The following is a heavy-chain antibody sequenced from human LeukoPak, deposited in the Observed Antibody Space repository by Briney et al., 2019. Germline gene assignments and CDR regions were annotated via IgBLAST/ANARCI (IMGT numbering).Heavy chain of an antibody. CDR1: GFTVSSNY. Sequence: GGSLRLSCAASGFTVSSNYMSWVRQAPGKGLEWVSVIYSGGSTYYADSVKGRFTISRDNSKNTLYLQMNSLRAEDTAIYYCARSIPYGTTWYGRSDYWGQGTLVTVSS. CDR2: IYSGGST. CDR3: ARSIPYGTTWYGRSDY. J-gene: IGHJ4*02. V-gene: IGHV3-53*01. D-gene: IGHD6-13*01.